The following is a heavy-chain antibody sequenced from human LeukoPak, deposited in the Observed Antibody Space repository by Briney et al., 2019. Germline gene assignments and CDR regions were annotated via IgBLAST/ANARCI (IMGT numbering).Heavy chain of an antibody. V-gene: IGHV1-69*05. D-gene: IGHD2-15*01. Sequence: SVNVSCKASGYTFTSYDINWVRQATGQGLEWMGGIIPIFGTANYAQKFQGRVTITTDESTSTAYMELSSLRSEDTAVYYCARGYCSGGSCYDYWGQGTLVTVSS. CDR2: IIPIFGTA. CDR3: ARGYCSGGSCYDY. CDR1: GYTFTSYD. J-gene: IGHJ4*02.